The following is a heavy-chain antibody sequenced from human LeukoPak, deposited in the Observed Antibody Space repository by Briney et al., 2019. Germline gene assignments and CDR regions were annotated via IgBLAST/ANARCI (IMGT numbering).Heavy chain of an antibody. CDR2: ISWNSGSI. J-gene: IGHJ4*02. CDR1: GFTFDDYA. V-gene: IGHV3-9*03. CDR3: AKDSSSSFQNFDY. D-gene: IGHD6-13*01. Sequence: GRSLRLSCAASGFTFDDYAMHWVRQAPGKGLEWVSGISWNSGSIGDADSVKGRFTISRDNAKNSLYLQMNSLRAEDMALYYCAKDSSSSFQNFDYWGQGTLVTVSS.